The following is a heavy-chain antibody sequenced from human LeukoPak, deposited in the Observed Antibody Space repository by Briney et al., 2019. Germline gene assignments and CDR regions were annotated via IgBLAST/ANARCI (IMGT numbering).Heavy chain of an antibody. J-gene: IGHJ5*02. CDR3: ARVGFIAAPGGWFDP. CDR2: IYHSGST. CDR1: GYSISSGYY. Sequence: SEILSLTCTVSGYSISSGYYWGWIRQPPGKGLKWIGSIYHSGSTYYNPSLKSRVTISVDTSKNQFSLKLSSVTAADTAVYYCARVGFIAAPGGWFDPWGQGTLVTVSS. V-gene: IGHV4-38-2*02. D-gene: IGHD6-13*01.